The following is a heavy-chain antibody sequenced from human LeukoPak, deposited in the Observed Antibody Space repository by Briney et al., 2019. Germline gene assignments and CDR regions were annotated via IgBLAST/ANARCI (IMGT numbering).Heavy chain of an antibody. Sequence: PGGSLRLSCAASGFTFGSYSMNWVRQAPGKGLEWVSYISSSSSTIYYADSVKGRFTISRGNAKNSLYLQMNSLRAEDTAVYYCAREMGIVGAWGQGTLVTVSS. CDR3: AREMGIVGA. CDR2: ISSSSSTI. J-gene: IGHJ4*02. CDR1: GFTFGSYS. D-gene: IGHD1-26*01. V-gene: IGHV3-48*01.